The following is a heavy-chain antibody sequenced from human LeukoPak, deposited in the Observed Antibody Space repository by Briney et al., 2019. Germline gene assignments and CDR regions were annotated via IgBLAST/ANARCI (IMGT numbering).Heavy chain of an antibody. D-gene: IGHD4-17*01. CDR1: GFTFNSYA. CDR3: AKDHGHYGDYHDY. Sequence: GGSLRLSCAASGFTFNSYAMSWVRQAPGKGLEWVAAVGGGGGNTYYADSVKGRFTISRDNSKNTLYLQMNSLRAEDTAVYYCAKDHGHYGDYHDYWGQGTLVTVSS. V-gene: IGHV3-23*01. CDR2: VGGGGGNT. J-gene: IGHJ4*02.